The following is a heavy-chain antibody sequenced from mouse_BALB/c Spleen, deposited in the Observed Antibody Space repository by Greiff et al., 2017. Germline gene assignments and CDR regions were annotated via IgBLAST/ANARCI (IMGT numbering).Heavy chain of an antibody. CDR2: IRNKANGYTT. CDR3: ARDLSGYHAMDY. D-gene: IGHD3-1*01. Sequence: EVQVVESGGGLVQPGGSLRLSCAPSGFTFTDYYMSWVRQPPGKALEWLGFIRNKANGYTTEYSASVKGRFTISRDNSQSILYLQMNTLRAEDSATYYCARDLSGYHAMDYWGQGTSVTVSS. V-gene: IGHV7-3*02. J-gene: IGHJ4*01. CDR1: GFTFTDYY.